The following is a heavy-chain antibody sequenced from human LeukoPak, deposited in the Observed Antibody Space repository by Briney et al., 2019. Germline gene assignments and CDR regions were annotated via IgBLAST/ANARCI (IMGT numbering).Heavy chain of an antibody. J-gene: IGHJ4*02. D-gene: IGHD4-17*01. CDR3: AKDPGPYGDYYFDY. CDR2: ISGSGGST. V-gene: IGHV3-23*01. Sequence: GGSLRLSCAASGFTFSSYAMSWVRQAPGKGLKWVSAISGSGGSTYYADSVKGRFTISRDNSKKTLYLQMNSLRAEDTAVYYCAKDPGPYGDYYFDYWGQGTLVTVSS. CDR1: GFTFSSYA.